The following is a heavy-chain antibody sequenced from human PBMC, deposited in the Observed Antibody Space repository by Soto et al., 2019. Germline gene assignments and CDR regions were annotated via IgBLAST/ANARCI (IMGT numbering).Heavy chain of an antibody. CDR1: GFTFSSYA. CDR2: ISYDGSNK. J-gene: IGHJ4*02. CDR3: ARGLDY. Sequence: QVQLVESGGGVVQPGRSLRLSCAASGFTFSSYAMPWVRQAPGKGLEWVAVISYDGSNKYYADSVKGRFTISRDNSKNTLYLQMNSLRAEDTAVYYCARGLDYWGQGTLVTVSS. V-gene: IGHV3-30-3*01. D-gene: IGHD6-19*01.